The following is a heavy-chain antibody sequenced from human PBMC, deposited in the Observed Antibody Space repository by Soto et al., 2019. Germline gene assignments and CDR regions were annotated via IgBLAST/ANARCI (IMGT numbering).Heavy chain of an antibody. CDR1: GGSISSYY. D-gene: IGHD6-19*01. CDR3: ARHRAVAATPSFDY. CDR2: IYYSGRT. V-gene: IGHV4-59*08. Sequence: QVQLQESGPGLVKPSETLSLTCTVSGGSISSYYWSWIRQPPGKGLEWIGYIYYSGRTNYNPSLKSRVTISVDTSKNQFSLKLSSVTAADTAVYYCARHRAVAATPSFDYWGQGTLVTVSS. J-gene: IGHJ4*02.